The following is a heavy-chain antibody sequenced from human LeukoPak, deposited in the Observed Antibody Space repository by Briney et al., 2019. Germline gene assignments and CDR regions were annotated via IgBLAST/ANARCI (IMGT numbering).Heavy chain of an antibody. CDR1: GFTVSSNH. J-gene: IGHJ4*02. CDR2: ISSGSGFI. CDR3: ARGITIIRGVINYFEY. Sequence: PGGSLGLSCAASGFTVSSNHMTWVRQAPGKGLEWVSSISSGSGFIYYADSVKGRFTISRDNAKNSLYLQMNSLRAEDTAVYYCARGITIIRGVINYFEYWGQGTLVPVSS. D-gene: IGHD3-10*01. V-gene: IGHV3-21*01.